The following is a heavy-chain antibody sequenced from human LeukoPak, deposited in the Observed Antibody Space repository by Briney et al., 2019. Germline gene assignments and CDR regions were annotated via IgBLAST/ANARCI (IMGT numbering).Heavy chain of an antibody. CDR2: ISGEGGST. Sequence: GSLRLSCAASGFTFSSYVVSGVRQAPGKGLEWVSLISGEGGSTYYADSVKGRFTISRDNSKNSLYLQMNSLRTEDTALYYCAKSSLSSSTSTSYYYYGMDVWGQGTTVTVSS. CDR3: AKSSLSSSTSTSYYYYGMDV. J-gene: IGHJ6*02. V-gene: IGHV3-43*02. D-gene: IGHD2-2*01. CDR1: GFTFSSYV.